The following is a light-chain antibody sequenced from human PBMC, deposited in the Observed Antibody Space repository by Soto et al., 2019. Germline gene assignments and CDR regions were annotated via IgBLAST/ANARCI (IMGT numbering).Light chain of an antibody. J-gene: IGLJ1*01. CDR2: EVT. V-gene: IGLV2-14*01. CDR1: SSDVGGY. CDR3: GSYTSSSTYV. Sequence: QSALTQPASVSGSPGQSITISCTGTSSDVGGYVSWYQQHPGKAPKLMIYEVTDRPSGVSSRFSGSMSGNTASLTISGLQAEDEADYYCGSYTSSSTYVFGSATKVTVL.